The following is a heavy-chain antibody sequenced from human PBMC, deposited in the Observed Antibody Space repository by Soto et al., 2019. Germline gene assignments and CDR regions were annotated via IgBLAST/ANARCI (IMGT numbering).Heavy chain of an antibody. CDR2: IIPIFGTA. V-gene: IGHV1-69*12. CDR3: ARGPVGYCSGGSCYSHYYYGMDV. Sequence: QVQLVQSGAEVKKPGSSVKVSCKASGGTFSSYAISWVRQAPGQGLEWMGGIIPIFGTANYAQKFHGRVTITADESTSTAYMELSSMRSEDTAVYYCARGPVGYCSGGSCYSHYYYGMDVWGQGTTVTVSS. J-gene: IGHJ6*02. D-gene: IGHD2-15*01. CDR1: GGTFSSYA.